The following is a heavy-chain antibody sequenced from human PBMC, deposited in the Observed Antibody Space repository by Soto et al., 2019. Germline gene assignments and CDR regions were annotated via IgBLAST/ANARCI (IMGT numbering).Heavy chain of an antibody. Sequence: SETLSLTCTVSGGSISNYYWSWIRQPPGKGLEWIGYISYSGSTNYNPSLKSRVTISVDTSKNQFSLKLSSVTAADTAVYYCARRRYFDASIEYYYYYMDVWGKGTTVTVS. CDR3: ARRRYFDASIEYYYYYMDV. D-gene: IGHD3-9*01. V-gene: IGHV4-59*08. CDR2: ISYSGST. CDR1: GGSISNYY. J-gene: IGHJ6*03.